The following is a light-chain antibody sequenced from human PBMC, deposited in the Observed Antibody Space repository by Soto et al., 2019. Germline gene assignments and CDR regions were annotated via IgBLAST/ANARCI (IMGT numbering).Light chain of an antibody. CDR2: GAS. V-gene: IGKV1-5*01. CDR3: QQYDSYSYT. CDR1: QSISNW. J-gene: IGKJ2*01. Sequence: DIQMTQSPSTLSASVGDRVTITCRASQSISNWLAWYQQKPGKAPKLLISGASRLESGVPSRFSGSGSGTEFTLTISSLQPDDFATYYCQQYDSYSYTFGQGTKREIK.